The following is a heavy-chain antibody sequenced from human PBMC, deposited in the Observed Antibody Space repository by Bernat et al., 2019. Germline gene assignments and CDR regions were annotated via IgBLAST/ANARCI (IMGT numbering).Heavy chain of an antibody. CDR2: INAGNGNT. Sequence: QVQLVQSGAEEKKPGASVKVSCKASGYTFTSYAMHWVRQAPGQRLEWMGWINAGNGNTKYSQKFQGRVTITRDTSAGTAYMELSSLRSEDTAVYYCARVRACLSGVCPYRGLFDYWGQGTLVTVSS. CDR3: ARVRACLSGVCPYRGLFDY. D-gene: IGHD2-8*02. V-gene: IGHV1-3*05. J-gene: IGHJ4*02. CDR1: GYTFTSYA.